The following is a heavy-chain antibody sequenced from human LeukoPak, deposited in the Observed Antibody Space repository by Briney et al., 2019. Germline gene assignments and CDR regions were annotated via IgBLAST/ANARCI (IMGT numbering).Heavy chain of an antibody. D-gene: IGHD6-13*01. CDR3: ARDPGSSWDNWFDP. Sequence: GASVKVSCKASGYTFTGYYMHWVRQAPGQGLEWMGGIIPIFGTANYAQKFQGRVTITADKSTSTAYMELSSLRSEDTAVYYCARDPGSSWDNWFDPWGQGTLVTVSS. CDR2: IIPIFGTA. V-gene: IGHV1-69*06. J-gene: IGHJ5*02. CDR1: GYTFTGYY.